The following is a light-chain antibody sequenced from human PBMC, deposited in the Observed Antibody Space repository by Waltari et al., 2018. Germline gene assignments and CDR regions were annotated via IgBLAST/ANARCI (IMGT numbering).Light chain of an antibody. V-gene: IGLV2-23*01. Sequence: QTALPQPPPVSGSPGQSITISCTGTSSDVGRTNLVCWYQQHPGKAPKLMIYEGSKRPSGVSNRFSGSKSGNTASLTISGLQAEDEADYYCCSYAGSSTYVFGTGTKVTVL. CDR1: SSDVGRTNL. J-gene: IGLJ1*01. CDR2: EGS. CDR3: CSYAGSSTYV.